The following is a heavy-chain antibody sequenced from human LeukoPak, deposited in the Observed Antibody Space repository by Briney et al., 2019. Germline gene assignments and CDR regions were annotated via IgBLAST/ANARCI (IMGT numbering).Heavy chain of an antibody. V-gene: IGHV1-69*04. CDR1: GGTFSGYA. D-gene: IGHD2-2*01. CDR2: IIPILGIA. CDR3: ARGGGGLGYCSSTSCSPFDP. Sequence: ASVKVSCKASGGTFSGYAISWVRQAPGQGLEWMGRIIPILGIANYAQKFQGRVTITADKSTSTAYMELSSLRSEDTAVYYCARGGGGLGYCSSTSCSPFDPWGQGTLVTVSS. J-gene: IGHJ5*02.